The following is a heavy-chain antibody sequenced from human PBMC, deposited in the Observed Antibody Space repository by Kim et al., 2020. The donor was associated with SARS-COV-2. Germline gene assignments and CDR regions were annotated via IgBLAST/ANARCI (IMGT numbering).Heavy chain of an antibody. J-gene: IGHJ4*02. V-gene: IGHV4-34*01. Sequence: GSLSLTCAVYGGSFSGYYWSWIRQPPGKGLEWIGEINHSGSTNYNPSLKSRVTISVDTSKNQFSLKLSSVTAADTAVYYCARGHRDNTRNGEYYDILTGYFDFDYWGQGTLVTVSS. CDR3: ARGHRDNTRNGEYYDILTGYFDFDY. CDR2: INHSGST. CDR1: GGSFSGYY. D-gene: IGHD3-9*01.